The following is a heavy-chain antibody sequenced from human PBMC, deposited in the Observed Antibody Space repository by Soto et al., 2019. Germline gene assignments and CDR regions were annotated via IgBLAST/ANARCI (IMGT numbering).Heavy chain of an antibody. Sequence: PGRCLRLSCAASGFTFDDYAMHWVRPAPGKGLEWVSGISWNSGSIGYADSVKGRFTISRDNAKNSLYLQMNSLRAEDTALYYCAKDRGYCTNGVCPYGMDVWGQGTTVTVSS. V-gene: IGHV3-9*01. J-gene: IGHJ6*02. CDR1: GFTFDDYA. CDR3: AKDRGYCTNGVCPYGMDV. D-gene: IGHD2-8*01. CDR2: ISWNSGSI.